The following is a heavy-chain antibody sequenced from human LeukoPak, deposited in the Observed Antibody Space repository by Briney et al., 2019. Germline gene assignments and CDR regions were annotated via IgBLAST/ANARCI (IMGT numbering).Heavy chain of an antibody. CDR1: GGTFSSYA. Sequence: ASVKVSCKASGGTFSSYAISWVRQATGQGLEWMGWMNPNSGNTGYAQKFQGRVTMTRNTSISTAYMELSSLRSEDTAVYYCARRPPGNSGFDYWGQGTLVTVSS. D-gene: IGHD4-23*01. V-gene: IGHV1-8*02. CDR3: ARRPPGNSGFDY. CDR2: MNPNSGNT. J-gene: IGHJ4*02.